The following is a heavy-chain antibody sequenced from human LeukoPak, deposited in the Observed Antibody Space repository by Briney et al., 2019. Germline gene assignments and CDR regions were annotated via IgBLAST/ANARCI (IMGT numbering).Heavy chain of an antibody. V-gene: IGHV3-33*06. D-gene: IGHD1-1*01. CDR3: AKGLGTTGYYYIMDV. J-gene: IGHJ6*02. CDR1: GFTFGSYG. CDR2: IWYDGSNK. Sequence: GGSLRLSCAASGFTFGSYGMHWVRQAPGKGLEWVAVIWYDGSNKYYADSVRGRFTISRDNSKNTLYLQMNSLRADDTAVYYCAKGLGTTGYYYIMDVWGQGTTVTVSS.